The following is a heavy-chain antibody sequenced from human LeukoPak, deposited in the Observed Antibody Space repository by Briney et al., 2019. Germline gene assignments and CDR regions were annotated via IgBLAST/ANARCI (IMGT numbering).Heavy chain of an antibody. CDR1: GGSISSGGYY. Sequence: SETLSLTCTVSGGSISSGGYYWSWIRQHPGKGLEWIGYIYYSGSTYYNPSLKSRVTISVDTSKNQFSLKLSSVTAADTAVYYCARDPWAARRGDGMDVWGQGTTVTVSS. CDR2: IYYSGST. J-gene: IGHJ6*02. V-gene: IGHV4-31*03. D-gene: IGHD6-6*01. CDR3: ARDPWAARRGDGMDV.